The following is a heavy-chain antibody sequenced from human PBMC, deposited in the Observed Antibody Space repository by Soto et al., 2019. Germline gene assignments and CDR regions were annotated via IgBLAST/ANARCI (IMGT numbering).Heavy chain of an antibody. CDR1: GFTFSGSA. V-gene: IGHV3-73*01. Sequence: LRLSCAASGFTFSGSAMHWVRQASGKGLEWVGRIRSKANSYATAYAASVKGRFTISRDDSKNTAYLQMNSLKTEDTAVYYCTRLRSYDFWSGTPVGYYYGMDVWGQGTTVTVSS. CDR2: IRSKANSYAT. CDR3: TRLRSYDFWSGTPVGYYYGMDV. D-gene: IGHD3-3*01. J-gene: IGHJ6*02.